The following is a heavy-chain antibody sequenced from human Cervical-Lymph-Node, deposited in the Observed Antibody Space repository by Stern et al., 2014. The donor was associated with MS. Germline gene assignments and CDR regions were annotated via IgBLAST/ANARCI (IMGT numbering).Heavy chain of an antibody. Sequence: QGQLVQSWAEVPKPGSSVTGSCKASGRTFSQFPSSWVRQAPGQGLEWIRGIFPVFGTPTYAQEFRGRVTITADVSTSTVYMELSSLRSDDTAVYYCALSSETSDRWYSLGYDLWGQGTLVTVSS. V-gene: IGHV1-69*01. J-gene: IGHJ5*02. CDR1: GRTFSQFP. CDR3: ALSSETSDRWYSLGYDL. D-gene: IGHD6-13*01. CDR2: IFPVFGTP.